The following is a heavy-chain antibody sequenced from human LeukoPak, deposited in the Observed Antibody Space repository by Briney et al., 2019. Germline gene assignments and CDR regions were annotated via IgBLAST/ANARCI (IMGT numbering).Heavy chain of an antibody. D-gene: IGHD1/OR15-1a*01. CDR2: ISAYNGNT. Sequence: ASVKVSCKASGYTFTSYGISWVRHAPGQGLEGMGWISAYNGNTNYAQKLQCRVTMTTDTSTSTAYMELWSLRSDDTAVYDCARGEQDDPFDYWGQGTLVTVSS. V-gene: IGHV1-18*01. CDR1: GYTFTSYG. J-gene: IGHJ4*02. CDR3: ARGEQDDPFDY.